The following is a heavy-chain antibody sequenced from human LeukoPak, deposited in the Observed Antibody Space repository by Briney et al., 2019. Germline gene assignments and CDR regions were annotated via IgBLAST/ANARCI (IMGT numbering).Heavy chain of an antibody. V-gene: IGHV3-48*03. CDR1: GFTFSSYE. J-gene: IGHJ4*02. D-gene: IGHD3-22*01. CDR3: ARGDTMIVVPPPPNY. CDR2: ISSSGSTI. Sequence: GGSLRLSCAASGFTFSSYEMNWVRQAPGKGLEWVSYISSSGSTIYYADSVKGRFTISRDNAKNTLYLQMNSLRAEDTAVYYCARGDTMIVVPPPPNYWGQGTLVTVSS.